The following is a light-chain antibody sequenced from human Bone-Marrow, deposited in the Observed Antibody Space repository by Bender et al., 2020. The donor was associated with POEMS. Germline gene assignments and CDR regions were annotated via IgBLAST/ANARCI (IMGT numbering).Light chain of an antibody. V-gene: IGLV3-1*01. CDR1: KLGDKY. CDR3: CSYARGYSVV. Sequence: SYELTQPPSVSVSPGQTASITCSGDKLGDKYACWYQQKPGQSPLLVIYQDNKRPSGIPERFSGSNSGNTASLTISGLQAEDEADYYCCSYARGYSVVFGGGTKVTVL. J-gene: IGLJ2*01. CDR2: QDN.